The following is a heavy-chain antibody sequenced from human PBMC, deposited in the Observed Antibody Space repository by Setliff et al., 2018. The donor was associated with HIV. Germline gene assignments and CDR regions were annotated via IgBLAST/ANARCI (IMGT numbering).Heavy chain of an antibody. CDR2: INHSGST. Sequence: PSETLSLTCAVYGGSFSGYYWSWIRQPPGKGLEWIAEINHSGSTNYNPSLKSRVTISVDTSKNQFSLKLTSVTAADTAVYYCARGHFHDSNGYYLRAFDTWGQGTMVTVSS. D-gene: IGHD3-22*01. J-gene: IGHJ3*02. CDR3: ARGHFHDSNGYYLRAFDT. CDR1: GGSFSGYY. V-gene: IGHV4-34*01.